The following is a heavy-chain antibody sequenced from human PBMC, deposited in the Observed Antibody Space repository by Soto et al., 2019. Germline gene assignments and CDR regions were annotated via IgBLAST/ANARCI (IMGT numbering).Heavy chain of an antibody. Sequence: PXETLSLSFTVSGGSISSYEWGWIRQPPGKGLEWIGYISYSGSTNYNPSLKSRVTISVDTSRNQFSLRLSSVTAADTAIYYCEREKYDSSFDYWGQGTLVTVSS. V-gene: IGHV4-59*01. D-gene: IGHD3-22*01. J-gene: IGHJ4*02. CDR2: ISYSGST. CDR3: EREKYDSSFDY. CDR1: GGSISSYE.